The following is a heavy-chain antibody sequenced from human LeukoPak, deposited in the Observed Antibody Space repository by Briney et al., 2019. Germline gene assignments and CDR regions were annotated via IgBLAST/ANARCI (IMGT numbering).Heavy chain of an antibody. CDR3: ARTMYDFWSGQTNNWFDP. Sequence: GASVKVSCKASGYTFTGYYMRWVRQAPGQGLEWMGWINPNSGGTNYAQKFQGRVTMTRDTSISTAYMELSRLRSDDTAVYYCARTMYDFWSGQTNNWFDPWGQGTLVTVSS. D-gene: IGHD3-3*01. CDR2: INPNSGGT. J-gene: IGHJ5*02. CDR1: GYTFTGYY. V-gene: IGHV1-2*02.